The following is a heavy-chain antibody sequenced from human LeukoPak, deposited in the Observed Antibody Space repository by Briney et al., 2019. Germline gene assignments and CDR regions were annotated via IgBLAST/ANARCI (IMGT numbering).Heavy chain of an antibody. CDR1: GGSISSSTYC. CDR3: ARGRDGYNFLNRGEYYYFDY. J-gene: IGHJ4*02. D-gene: IGHD5-24*01. V-gene: IGHV4-61*02. Sequence: QTLSLTCTVSGGSISSSTYCWSWIRQPAGKGLEWIRRFYTSGSTNYNPSLKSRVTISVDTSKNQFSLKLNSVTAADTAVYYCARGRDGYNFLNRGEYYYFDYWGQGTLVTVSS. CDR2: FYTSGST.